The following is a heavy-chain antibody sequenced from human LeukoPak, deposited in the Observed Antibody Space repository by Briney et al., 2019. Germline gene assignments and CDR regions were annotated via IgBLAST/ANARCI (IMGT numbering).Heavy chain of an antibody. V-gene: IGHV3-23*01. J-gene: IGHJ6*02. D-gene: IGHD6-13*01. Sequence: GGSLRLSCAASGFTFSSYAMSWVRQAPGKGLEWVSAISGSGGSTYYADSVNGPFPLSRDNSKNPLYLQMNTLRAEDTAVYYCANSERRAACTGYYYYGMDVWGQGTTVTVSS. CDR1: GFTFSSYA. CDR3: ANSERRAACTGYYYYGMDV. CDR2: ISGSGGST.